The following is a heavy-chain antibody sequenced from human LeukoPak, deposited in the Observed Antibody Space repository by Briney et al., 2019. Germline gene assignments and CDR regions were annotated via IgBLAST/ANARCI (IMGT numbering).Heavy chain of an antibody. Sequence: ASVKVSCKASGGTFSSYAISWVRQAPGQGLEWMGGIIPIFGTANYAQKFQGRVTITTDESTSTAYMELSSLRSEDTAVYYCARNHRRRPDAFDIWGQGTMVTVSS. D-gene: IGHD1-14*01. CDR1: GGTFSSYA. V-gene: IGHV1-69*05. J-gene: IGHJ3*02. CDR2: IIPIFGTA. CDR3: ARNHRRRPDAFDI.